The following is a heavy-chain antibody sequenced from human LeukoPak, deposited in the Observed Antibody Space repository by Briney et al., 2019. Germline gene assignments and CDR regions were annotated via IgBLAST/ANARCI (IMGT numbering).Heavy chain of an antibody. CDR2: ISSSSSTI. J-gene: IGHJ4*02. Sequence: PVGSLRLSCAASGFSFSSYTMNWVRQAPGKGLEWLSYISSSSSTIYYADSVKGRFTISRDNAKNSLYLQMNSLRAEDTAVYYCARGDGGITGMCFDCWGQGTLVTVSS. CDR3: ARGDGGITGMCFDC. CDR1: GFSFSSYT. V-gene: IGHV3-48*01. D-gene: IGHD1-20*01.